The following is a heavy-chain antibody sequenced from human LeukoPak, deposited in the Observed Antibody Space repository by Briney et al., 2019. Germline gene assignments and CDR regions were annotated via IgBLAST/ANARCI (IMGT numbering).Heavy chain of an antibody. V-gene: IGHV1-8*01. CDR1: GYTFTSYD. J-gene: IGHJ4*02. Sequence: SVKVSCKASGYTFTSYDINWVRQATGQGLEWMGWMNPNSGNTGYAQKFQGRVTMTRNTSISTAYMELSSLRSEDTAVYYCARGKRYSGYDLMDWGQGTLVTVSS. CDR2: MNPNSGNT. CDR3: ARGKRYSGYDLMD. D-gene: IGHD5-12*01.